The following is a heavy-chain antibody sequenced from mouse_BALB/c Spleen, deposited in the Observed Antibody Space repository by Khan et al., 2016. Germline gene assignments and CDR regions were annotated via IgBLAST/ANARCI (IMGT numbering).Heavy chain of an antibody. Sequence: QFQLVQSGPELKKPGETVKISCKASGYTFTNYGMNWVKQTPGKGLKWMGWINTNTGEPTYAEEFKGRFAFSLETSASTAYLQINNLKNEDTATYFCARSYFRYDGYAYWGQGTLVTVST. V-gene: IGHV9-3*02. CDR3: ARSYFRYDGYAY. CDR2: INTNTGEP. CDR1: GYTFTNYG. D-gene: IGHD2-14*01. J-gene: IGHJ3*01.